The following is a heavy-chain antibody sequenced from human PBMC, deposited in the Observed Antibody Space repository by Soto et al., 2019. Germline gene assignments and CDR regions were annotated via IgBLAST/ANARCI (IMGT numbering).Heavy chain of an antibody. D-gene: IGHD1-1*01. CDR3: AKRQWDSTGSAFDI. V-gene: IGHV3-23*01. CDR1: GGIFSDYA. Sequence: GGSLRLSCGVSGGIFSDYAMSWVRQAPGKGLEWVSGISGSGGSTYYAASVKGRFTISRDNSNNTLFLQMSGLRADDAAVYYCAKRQWDSTGSAFDIWGQGTMVTVSS. CDR2: ISGSGGST. J-gene: IGHJ3*02.